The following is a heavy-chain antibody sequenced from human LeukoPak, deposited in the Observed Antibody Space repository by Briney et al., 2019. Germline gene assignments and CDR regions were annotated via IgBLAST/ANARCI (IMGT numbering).Heavy chain of an antibody. J-gene: IGHJ5*02. CDR2: IYTSGST. D-gene: IGHD6-6*01. Sequence: SETLSLTCTVSGGSISSGSYYWSWVRQPAGKGLEWIGRIYTSGSTNYNPSLKSRVTISVDTSKNQFSLKLSSVTAADTAVYYCAREEYSSSSAEDWFDPWGQGTLVTVSS. CDR3: AREEYSSSSAEDWFDP. V-gene: IGHV4-61*02. CDR1: GGSISSGSYY.